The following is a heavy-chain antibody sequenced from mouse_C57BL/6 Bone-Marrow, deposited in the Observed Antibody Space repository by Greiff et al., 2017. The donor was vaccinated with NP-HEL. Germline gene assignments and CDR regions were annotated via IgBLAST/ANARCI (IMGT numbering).Heavy chain of an antibody. Sequence: VQLQQPGAELVRPGSSVKLSCKASGYTFTSYWMDWVKQRPGQGLEWIGNIYPSDSETHYNQKFKDKATLTEDKSSSTAYMQLSSLTSEDSAVYYCARGNCYGSRAWLAYWGQGTLVTVSA. V-gene: IGHV1-61*01. D-gene: IGHD1-1*01. CDR3: ARGNCYGSRAWLAY. CDR2: IYPSDSET. CDR1: GYTFTSYW. J-gene: IGHJ3*01.